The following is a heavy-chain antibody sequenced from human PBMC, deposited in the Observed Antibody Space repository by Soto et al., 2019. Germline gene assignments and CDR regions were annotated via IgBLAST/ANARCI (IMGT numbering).Heavy chain of an antibody. CDR3: ARAARSTMVRAYSH. CDR2: IIPIFGTA. Sequence: GASVKVSCKASGYTFTSYYMHWVRQAPGQGLEWMGIIIPIFGTANYAQKFQGRVTITADESTSTAYMELSSLRSEDTAVYYCARAARSTMVRAYSHWGQGTLVTVSS. V-gene: IGHV1-69*13. CDR1: GYTFTSYY. J-gene: IGHJ1*01. D-gene: IGHD3-10*01.